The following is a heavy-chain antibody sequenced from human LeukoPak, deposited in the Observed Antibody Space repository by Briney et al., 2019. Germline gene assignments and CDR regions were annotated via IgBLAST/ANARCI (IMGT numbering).Heavy chain of an antibody. CDR3: AKDAYSSGWYYYYYYGMDV. Sequence: PGGSLRLSCAASGFTFSSYAMSWVRQAPGKGLEWVSAISGGGGSTYYADSVKGRFTISRDNSKNTLYLQMNSLRAEDTAVYYCAKDAYSSGWYYYYYYGMDVWGQGTTVTVSS. V-gene: IGHV3-23*01. CDR2: ISGGGGST. D-gene: IGHD6-19*01. CDR1: GFTFSSYA. J-gene: IGHJ6*02.